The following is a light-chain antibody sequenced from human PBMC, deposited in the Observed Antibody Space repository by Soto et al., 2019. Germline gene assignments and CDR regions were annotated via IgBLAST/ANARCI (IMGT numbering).Light chain of an antibody. V-gene: IGLV2-14*01. J-gene: IGLJ1*01. Sequence: QSVLTQAAYVSGSPGQSFTISCTGTSSDVGGYNYVSWYQQHPGKAPKLMIYDVSNRPSGVSNRFSGSKSGNTASLTISGLQAEDEADYYCSSYTSSSTRVFGTGTRSPS. CDR2: DVS. CDR3: SSYTSSSTRV. CDR1: SSDVGGYNY.